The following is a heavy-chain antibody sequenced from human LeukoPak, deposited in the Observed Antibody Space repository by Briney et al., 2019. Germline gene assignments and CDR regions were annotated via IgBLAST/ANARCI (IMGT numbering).Heavy chain of an antibody. Sequence: GGSLRLSCAASGFTFSNAWMIWVRQAPGQGLEWVGRVKDKGDGGTIDYAAPVKGRFTISRDDSKNTVYLQMNSLTVEDTAVYYCTRSSGWSSDYGGQGTRVTVSS. CDR3: TRSSGWSSDY. V-gene: IGHV3-15*01. CDR2: VKDKGDGGTI. J-gene: IGHJ4*02. D-gene: IGHD6-19*01. CDR1: GFTFSNAW.